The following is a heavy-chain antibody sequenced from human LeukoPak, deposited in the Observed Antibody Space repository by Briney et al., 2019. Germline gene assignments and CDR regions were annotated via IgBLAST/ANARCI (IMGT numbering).Heavy chain of an antibody. D-gene: IGHD3-10*01. CDR3: AKGSTYFYGSGTSDDAFDI. Sequence: PGGSLRLSCAASGFTFSSYWVSWVRQAPGKGLEWVSSISGSGGSTHYADSVKGRFTISRDNSKSTMYLQVNSLRAQDTAVYYCAKGSTYFYGSGTSDDAFDIWGQGTMVTVSS. CDR1: GFTFSSYW. V-gene: IGHV3-23*01. J-gene: IGHJ3*02. CDR2: ISGSGGST.